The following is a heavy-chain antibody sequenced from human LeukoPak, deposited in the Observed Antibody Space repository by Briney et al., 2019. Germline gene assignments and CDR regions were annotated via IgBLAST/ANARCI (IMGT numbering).Heavy chain of an antibody. CDR2: IYYSGST. Sequence: SETLSLTCTVSGGSISSYYWSWIRQPPGKGLEWIGYIYYSGSTNYNPSLKSRVTISVDTSKNQFSLKLSSVTAADTAVYYCARVFHYGSGSYYPGYYYYGMDVWGQGTTVTVSS. J-gene: IGHJ6*02. CDR1: GGSISSYY. CDR3: ARVFHYGSGSYYPGYYYYGMDV. D-gene: IGHD3-10*01. V-gene: IGHV4-59*08.